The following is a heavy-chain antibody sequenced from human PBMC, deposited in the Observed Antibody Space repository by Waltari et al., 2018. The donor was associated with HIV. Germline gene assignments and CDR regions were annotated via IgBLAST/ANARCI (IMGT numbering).Heavy chain of an antibody. Sequence: EVQLVESGGGLVQPGGSLRLSCAASGFTFSSYWMHWVRQAPGKGLVWVSRINSDGSSTSYADSVKGRFTISRDNAKNTMYLQMNSLRAEDTAVYYCARVEIKRQWLVGMDYWGQGTLVTVSS. V-gene: IGHV3-74*01. D-gene: IGHD6-19*01. CDR2: INSDGSST. J-gene: IGHJ4*02. CDR3: ARVEIKRQWLVGMDY. CDR1: GFTFSSYW.